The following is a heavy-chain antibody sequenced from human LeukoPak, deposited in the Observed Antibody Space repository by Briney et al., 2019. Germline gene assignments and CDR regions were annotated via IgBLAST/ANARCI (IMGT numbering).Heavy chain of an antibody. Sequence: GGSLRLSCAASGFTLSSYAMNWVRQAPGKGLEWVSASSGSGGSTYYADSVKGRFTISRDNAKNTLYLQMNSLRVEDTAVYYCAKPHYDFWSGYWGGDYWGQGTLVIVSS. CDR2: SSGSGGST. CDR1: GFTLSSYA. CDR3: AKPHYDFWSGYWGGDY. J-gene: IGHJ4*02. V-gene: IGHV3-23*01. D-gene: IGHD3-3*01.